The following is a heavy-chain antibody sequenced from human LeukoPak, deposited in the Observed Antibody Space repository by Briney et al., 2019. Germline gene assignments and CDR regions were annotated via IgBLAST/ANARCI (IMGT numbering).Heavy chain of an antibody. CDR3: AKGGNFMVRGVIIFDY. D-gene: IGHD3-10*01. J-gene: IGHJ4*02. CDR1: GFTFDDYA. Sequence: GRSLRLSCAASGFTFDDYAMHWVRQAPGKGLEGVSGISWNSGSIGYADSVKGRFTISRDNAKNSLYLQMNSLRAEDTALYYCAKGGNFMVRGVIIFDYWGQGTLVTVSS. V-gene: IGHV3-9*01. CDR2: ISWNSGSI.